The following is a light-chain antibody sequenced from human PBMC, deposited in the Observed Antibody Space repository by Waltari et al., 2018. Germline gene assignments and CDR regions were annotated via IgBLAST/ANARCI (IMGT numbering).Light chain of an antibody. CDR3: QQYYSTPYT. V-gene: IGKV4-1*01. J-gene: IGKJ2*01. CDR1: QTILYSSSNKNY. Sequence: DIVMTQSSDSLAVSLGERATINRKSSQTILYSSSNKNYLAWYQQKPGQPHKVLIYWASTRESGVPDRFSGSGSGTDFTLTISSLQAEDVAVYYCQQYYSTPYTFGPGTKLEIK. CDR2: WAS.